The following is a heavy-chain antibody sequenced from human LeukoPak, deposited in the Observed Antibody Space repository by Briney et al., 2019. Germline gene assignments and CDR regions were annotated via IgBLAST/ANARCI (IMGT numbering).Heavy chain of an antibody. V-gene: IGHV1-2*02. D-gene: IGHD4-17*01. CDR3: ARGGNTDYGDYGMDV. CDR1: GGTFSSCA. J-gene: IGHJ6*02. Sequence: ASVKVSCKASGGTFSSCAISWVRQAPGQGLEWMGWINPNSGGTNYAQKFQGRVTMTRDTSISTAYMELSRLRSDDTAVYYCARGGNTDYGDYGMDVWGQGTTVTVSS. CDR2: INPNSGGT.